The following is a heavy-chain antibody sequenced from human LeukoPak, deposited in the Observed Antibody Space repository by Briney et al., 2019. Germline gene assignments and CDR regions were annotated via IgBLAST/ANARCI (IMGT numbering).Heavy chain of an antibody. CDR2: IYTSGST. J-gene: IGHJ4*02. V-gene: IGHV4-61*02. CDR3: ARLAPDYGDSRIDY. CDR1: GGSISSGSYY. Sequence: SETLSLTCTVSGGSISSGSYYWSWIRQPAGKGLEWIGRIYTSGSTNYNPSLKSRVTISVDTSKNQFSLKLGSVTAADTAVYYCARLAPDYGDSRIDYWGQGTLVTVSS. D-gene: IGHD4-17*01.